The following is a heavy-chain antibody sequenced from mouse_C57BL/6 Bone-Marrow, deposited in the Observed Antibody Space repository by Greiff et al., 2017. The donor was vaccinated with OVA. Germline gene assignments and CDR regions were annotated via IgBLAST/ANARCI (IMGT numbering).Heavy chain of an antibody. CDR1: GYTFTSYW. D-gene: IGHD2-4*01. Sequence: QVQLQQPGAELVKPGASVKLSCKASGYTFTSYWMQWVKQRPGQGLEWIGEIDPSDSYTNSNQKFKGKATLTVDTSSSTAYLQLSSLTSEDSAVYYCAREDDYAPMDYWGQGTSVTVSS. J-gene: IGHJ4*01. CDR3: AREDDYAPMDY. CDR2: IDPSDSYT. V-gene: IGHV1-50*01.